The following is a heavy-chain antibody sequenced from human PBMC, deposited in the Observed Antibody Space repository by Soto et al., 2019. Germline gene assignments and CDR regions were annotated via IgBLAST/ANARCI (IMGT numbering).Heavy chain of an antibody. J-gene: IGHJ6*02. CDR2: INSDGSST. D-gene: IGHD2-2*01. V-gene: IGHV3-74*01. CDR3: ARVGVVVPAARWGVHYYYGMDV. Sequence: PGGSLRLSCAASGFTFSSYWMHWVRQAPGKGLVWVSRINSDGSSTSYADSVKGRFTISRDNAKNTLYLQMNSLRAEDTAVYYCARVGVVVPAARWGVHYYYGMDVWGQGT. CDR1: GFTFSSYW.